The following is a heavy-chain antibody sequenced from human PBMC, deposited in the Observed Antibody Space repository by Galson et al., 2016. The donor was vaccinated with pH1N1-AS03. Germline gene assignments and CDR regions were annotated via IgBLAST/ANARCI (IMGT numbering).Heavy chain of an antibody. CDR3: ARDPSQSYYGRHYMDV. CDR1: GGSISSHY. CDR2: IYYSVTT. Sequence: LSLTCTVSGGSISSHYWSWIRRPPGKGLEWLGYIYYSVTTNYNPSLKSRVTISVDTSKYQFSLKLTSVTAADTAVYYCARDPSQSYYGRHYMDVWGKGTTVTVSS. V-gene: IGHV4-59*11. J-gene: IGHJ6*03. D-gene: IGHD3-10*01.